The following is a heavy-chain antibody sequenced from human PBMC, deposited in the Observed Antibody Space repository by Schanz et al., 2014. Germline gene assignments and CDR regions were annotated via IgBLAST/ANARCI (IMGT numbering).Heavy chain of an antibody. Sequence: QVQLVQSGTQVKKPGASVKVSCKASGYTLSAYSLHWVRQAPGQGLEWMGIVNPSVRGTHFAREFQGRVTVTSDTSTSTVYMELSGLRSEDTAVYYCARDQSPYTNSSDVRYFDYWGQGSLVTDSS. CDR2: VNPSVRGT. D-gene: IGHD6-6*01. V-gene: IGHV1-46*01. CDR3: ARDQSPYTNSSDVRYFDY. J-gene: IGHJ4*02. CDR1: GYTLSAYS.